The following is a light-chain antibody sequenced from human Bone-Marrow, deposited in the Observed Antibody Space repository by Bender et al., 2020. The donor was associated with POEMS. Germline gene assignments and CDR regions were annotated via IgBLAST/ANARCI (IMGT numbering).Light chain of an antibody. CDR1: SSHVGSASL. CDR3: SSFTSRSTLV. V-gene: IGLV2-14*02. J-gene: IGLJ3*02. CDR2: DVS. Sequence: QSALTQPRSVSGSPGQSITISCTGTSSHVGSASLVSWYQQYPGKAPKLIIYDVSYRPSGVSNRFSGSKSGNTASLTISGLQAEDEADYYCSSFTSRSTLVFGGGTKLTVL.